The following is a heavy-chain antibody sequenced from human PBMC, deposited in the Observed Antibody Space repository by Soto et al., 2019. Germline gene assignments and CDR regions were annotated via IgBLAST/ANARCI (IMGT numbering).Heavy chain of an antibody. J-gene: IGHJ3*02. V-gene: IGHV1-58*01. CDR2: IVVGSGNT. CDR1: GFTFTSSA. Sequence: QMQLVQSGPEVKKPGTSVKVSCKASGFTFTSSAVQWVRQARGQRLEWIGWIVVGSGNTNYAQKFQGRVTXXGXMSXRTAYMELSSLRSEDTAVYYCAAEVTTVTVDAFDIWGQGTMVTVSS. D-gene: IGHD4-17*01. CDR3: AAEVTTVTVDAFDI.